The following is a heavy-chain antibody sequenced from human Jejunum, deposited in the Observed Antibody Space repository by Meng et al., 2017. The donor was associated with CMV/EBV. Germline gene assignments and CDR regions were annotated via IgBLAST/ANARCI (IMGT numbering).Heavy chain of an antibody. CDR1: GGAFINYV. CDR2: YVVIESVG. J-gene: IGHJ4*02. CDR3: ARGPRGFGEYYLDS. V-gene: IGHV1-69*04. D-gene: IGHD3-10*01. Sequence: SGGAFINYVIEWVRQAPGQGLEWMGRYVVIESVGKKAQKFQDRVTITADKPSSTVHLELNSLRSDDTAIYYCARGPRGFGEYYLDSWGPGTLVTVSS.